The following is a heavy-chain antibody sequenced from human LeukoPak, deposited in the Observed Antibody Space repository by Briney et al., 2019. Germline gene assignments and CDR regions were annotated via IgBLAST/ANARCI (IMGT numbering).Heavy chain of an antibody. D-gene: IGHD3-22*01. Sequence: ASVKVSCKASGGTFSSYAISWVRPAPGQGLEWMGRIIPIFGTANYAQKFQGRVTITTDESTSTAYMELSSLRSEDTAVYYCARGYYDSSGYYHEYFQHWGQGTLVTVSS. CDR2: IIPIFGTA. CDR3: ARGYYDSSGYYHEYFQH. J-gene: IGHJ1*01. CDR1: GGTFSSYA. V-gene: IGHV1-69*05.